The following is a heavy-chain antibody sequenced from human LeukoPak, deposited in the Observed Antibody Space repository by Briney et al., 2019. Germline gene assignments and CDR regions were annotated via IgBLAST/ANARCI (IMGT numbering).Heavy chain of an antibody. V-gene: IGHV3-21*01. CDR2: ISSSSTYI. D-gene: IGHD6-19*01. CDR3: ARDYSSGWYGLGAFDI. J-gene: IGHJ3*02. Sequence: KTGGSLRLSCAASGFTFSSYSMNWVRQAPGKGLEWVSSISSSSTYIYYADSVKGRFTISRDNAKKSLYLQMNSLRAEDTAVYYCARDYSSGWYGLGAFDIWGQGTMVTVSS. CDR1: GFTFSSYS.